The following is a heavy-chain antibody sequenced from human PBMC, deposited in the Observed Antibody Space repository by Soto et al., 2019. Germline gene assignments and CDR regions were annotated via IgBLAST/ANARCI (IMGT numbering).Heavy chain of an antibody. V-gene: IGHV3-49*04. CDR2: IRSKAYGGTT. CDR1: GFTFGDYA. Sequence: PGGSLRLSCTASGFTFGDYAMSWVRQAPGKGLEWVGFIRSKAYGGTTEYAASVKGRFTISRDDSKSIAYLQMNSLKTEDTAVYYCTREGGGVVAATTRHYWGQGTLVTVSS. D-gene: IGHD2-15*01. CDR3: TREGGGVVAATTRHY. J-gene: IGHJ4*02.